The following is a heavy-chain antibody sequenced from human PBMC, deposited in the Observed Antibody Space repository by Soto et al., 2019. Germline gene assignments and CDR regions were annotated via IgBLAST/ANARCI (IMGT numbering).Heavy chain of an antibody. J-gene: IGHJ3*02. CDR1: GFTFSSYA. CDR3: AKDVRYCGGDCLTEHDAFDI. CDR2: ISGSGGST. V-gene: IGHV3-23*01. Sequence: EVQLLESGGGLVQPGGSLRLSCAASGFTFSSYAMSWVRQAPGKGLEWVSAISGSGGSTYYADSVKGRFTISRDNSKNTLYLQMNSLRAEDTAVYYCAKDVRYCGGDCLTEHDAFDIWGQGTMVTVSS. D-gene: IGHD2-21*02.